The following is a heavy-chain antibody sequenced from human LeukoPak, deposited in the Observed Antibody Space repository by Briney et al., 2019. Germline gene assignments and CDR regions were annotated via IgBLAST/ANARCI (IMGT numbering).Heavy chain of an antibody. Sequence: ASVKVSYKASGYTFTSYDINWVRQAPGQGLEWMGWINPNSGGTNYAQKFQGRVTMTRDTSISTAYMELSRLRSDDTAVYYFARGPIRGNSWYLYFVDENPSFDYWGQGTLVTVSS. CDR2: INPNSGGT. CDR3: ARGPIRGNSWYLYFVDENPSFDY. CDR1: GYTFTSYD. D-gene: IGHD6-13*01. V-gene: IGHV1-2*02. J-gene: IGHJ4*02.